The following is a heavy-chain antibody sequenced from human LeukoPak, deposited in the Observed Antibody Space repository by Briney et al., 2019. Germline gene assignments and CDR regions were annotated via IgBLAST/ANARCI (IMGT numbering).Heavy chain of an antibody. J-gene: IGHJ4*02. CDR3: ARDQYSGSDFDY. D-gene: IGHD1-26*01. CDR2: ISSRGSTL. CDR1: GFTFSSYE. V-gene: IGHV3-48*03. Sequence: GGSLRLSCAASGFTFSSYEMNWVRQAPGKGLEWVSYISSRGSTLYYADSVKGRFTISRDNAKNSLYLQMNSLRAEDTAVYYCARDQYSGSDFDYWGQGTLVTVSS.